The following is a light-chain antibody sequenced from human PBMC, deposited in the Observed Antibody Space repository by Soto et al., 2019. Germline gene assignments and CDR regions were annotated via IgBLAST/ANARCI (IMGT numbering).Light chain of an antibody. CDR3: QSYDSSPEPV. J-gene: IGLJ2*01. V-gene: IGLV1-40*01. CDR2: GNS. CDR1: SSNIGAGYD. Sequence: QSVLTQPPSVSGAPGQRVTISCTGSSSNIGAGYDVHWYQQLPGTAPKLLIYGNSNRPSGVPDRFSGSKSGTSASLAITGLQAEDEADHYCQSYDSSPEPVFGGGTKLTVL.